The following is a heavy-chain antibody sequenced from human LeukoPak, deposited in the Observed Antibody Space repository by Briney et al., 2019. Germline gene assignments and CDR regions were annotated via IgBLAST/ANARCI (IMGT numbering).Heavy chain of an antibody. Sequence: SETLSLTCAVYGGSFSGYYWSWIRQPPGKGLEWIGEINHSGSTNYNPSLKSRVTISVDTSKNQFSLKLSSVTAADTAVYYCARRGYCSSTSCYDYWGQGTLVTVSS. CDR1: GGSFSGYY. V-gene: IGHV4-34*01. CDR2: INHSGST. CDR3: ARRGYCSSTSCYDY. J-gene: IGHJ4*02. D-gene: IGHD2-2*01.